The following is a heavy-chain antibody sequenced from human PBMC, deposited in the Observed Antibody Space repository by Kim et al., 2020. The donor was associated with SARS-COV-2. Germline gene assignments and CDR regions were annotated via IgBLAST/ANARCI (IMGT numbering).Heavy chain of an antibody. CDR1: GFTVSSNY. CDR2: IYSGGST. D-gene: IGHD2-2*01. Sequence: GGSLRLSCAASGFTVSSNYMSWVRQAPGKGLEWVSVIYSGGSTYYADSVKGRFTISRDNSKNTLYLQMNSLRAEDTAVYYCASLGGYCSSTSCYVRPTDYWGQGTLVTVSS. V-gene: IGHV3-53*01. J-gene: IGHJ4*02. CDR3: ASLGGYCSSTSCYVRPTDY.